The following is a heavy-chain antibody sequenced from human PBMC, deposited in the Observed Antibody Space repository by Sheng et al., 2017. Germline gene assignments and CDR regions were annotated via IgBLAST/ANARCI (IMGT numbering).Heavy chain of an antibody. CDR3: AKKVGPE. V-gene: IGHV3-30*18. J-gene: IGHJ4*02. Sequence: QVQLVESGGGVVQPGRSLGLSCAASGFTFSSYDMHWVRQAPGKGLEWVALISYDGSNKYYADSVKGRFTISRDNSKNTLYLQMNSLRAEDTAVYYCAKKVGPEWGQGTLVTVSS. CDR2: ISYDGSNK. CDR1: GFTFSSYD.